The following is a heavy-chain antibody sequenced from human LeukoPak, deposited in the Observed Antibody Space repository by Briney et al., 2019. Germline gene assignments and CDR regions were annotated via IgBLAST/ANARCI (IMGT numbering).Heavy chain of an antibody. J-gene: IGHJ4*02. CDR2: ISAYNGNT. CDR3: ARDQEPDTAMVTLGDY. Sequence: GASVKVSCKASGYTFTSYGISWVRQAPGQGLEWMGWISAYNGNTNYAQKLQGRVTMTTDTSTSTAYMELRSLRSDDTAVYYCARDQEPDTAMVTLGDYWGQGTLVTVSS. V-gene: IGHV1-18*01. CDR1: GYTFTSYG. D-gene: IGHD5-18*01.